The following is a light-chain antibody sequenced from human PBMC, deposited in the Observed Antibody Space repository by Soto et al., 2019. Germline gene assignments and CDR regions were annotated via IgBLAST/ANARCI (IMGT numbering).Light chain of an antibody. CDR2: LAS. J-gene: IGKJ1*01. CDR1: QAVNTR. Sequence: EIVLTQSPSTLSSFPGDRVTLSCRASQAVNTRLAWYQHKPGQAPSLLIYLASNRADGVPARFSGSGSGTDFTLTISDVEPEDFAVYYCHQRQSWPRTFGQGTTVDIK. V-gene: IGKV3-11*01. CDR3: HQRQSWPRT.